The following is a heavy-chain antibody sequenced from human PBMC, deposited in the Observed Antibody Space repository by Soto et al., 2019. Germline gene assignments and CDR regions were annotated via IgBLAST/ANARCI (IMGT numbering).Heavy chain of an antibody. CDR1: GATFSSYA. CDR3: ARGITLPTPLDY. V-gene: IGHV1-3*01. Sequence: GASAKVSCKASGATFSSYALSWVRQAPGQRLECVGWINAGNGNTKYSQKFQGRVTITRDTSASTAYMELSSLRSEDTAVYYCARGITLPTPLDYWGQGTLVTVSS. J-gene: IGHJ4*02. D-gene: IGHD1-20*01. CDR2: INAGNGNT.